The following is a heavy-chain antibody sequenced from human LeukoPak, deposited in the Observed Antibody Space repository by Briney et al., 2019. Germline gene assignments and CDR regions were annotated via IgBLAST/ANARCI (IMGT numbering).Heavy chain of an antibody. Sequence: ASVKVSCKASGYTFTGYYMHWVRQAPGQGLEWMGRINPNSGGTNYAQKFQGRVTVTRDTSISTAYMELSRLRSDDTAVYYCARDARIAADGSYYYYGMDVWGQGTTVTVSS. V-gene: IGHV1-2*06. D-gene: IGHD6-13*01. J-gene: IGHJ6*02. CDR2: INPNSGGT. CDR1: GYTFTGYY. CDR3: ARDARIAADGSYYYYGMDV.